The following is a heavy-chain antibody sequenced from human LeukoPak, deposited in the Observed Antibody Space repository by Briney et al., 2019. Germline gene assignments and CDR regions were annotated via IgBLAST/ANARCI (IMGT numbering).Heavy chain of an antibody. D-gene: IGHD3-9*01. V-gene: IGHV1-2*02. Sequence: GASVKVSCKASGYTFTDDYIHWVRQAPGQGLEWMGWINVNSGGTNYAQKFYARVTMTRDTSISTAYMELSRLRSDDTAVFYCARSPHILTGENFDFWGRGTLVTVSS. CDR3: ARSPHILTGENFDF. J-gene: IGHJ4*02. CDR2: INVNSGGT. CDR1: GYTFTDDY.